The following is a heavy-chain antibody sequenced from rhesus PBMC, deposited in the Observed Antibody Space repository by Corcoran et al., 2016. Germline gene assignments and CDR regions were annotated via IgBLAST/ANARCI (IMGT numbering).Heavy chain of an antibody. CDR1: GATISCTC. J-gene: IGHJ5-1*01. CDR3: AILRVGV. D-gene: IGHD2-15*01. V-gene: IGHV4S2*01. Sequence: QVQMPESGPGLVNPPETLPPTSPCPGATISCTCWSRIRQAPGKGLEWIGRIYVSGGSTDYNPSLKSLVTISIDTSKNQFSLKLSSVTSAGAAVYYCAILRVGVWGPGVLVTVSS. CDR2: IYVSGGST.